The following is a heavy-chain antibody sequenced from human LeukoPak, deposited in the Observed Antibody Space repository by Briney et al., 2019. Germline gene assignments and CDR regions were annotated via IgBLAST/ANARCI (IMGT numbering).Heavy chain of an antibody. Sequence: PSETLSLTCTVSGGSISSYYWSWIRQPPGKGLEWIGYIYYSGSTNYNPSLKSRATISVDTSKNQFSLKLSSVTAADTAVYYCARGGRGWYFDYWGQGTLVTVSS. CDR1: GGSISSYY. CDR3: ARGGRGWYFDY. CDR2: IYYSGST. D-gene: IGHD6-19*01. V-gene: IGHV4-59*01. J-gene: IGHJ4*02.